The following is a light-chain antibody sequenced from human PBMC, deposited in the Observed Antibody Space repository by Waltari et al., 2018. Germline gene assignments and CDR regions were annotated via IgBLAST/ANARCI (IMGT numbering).Light chain of an antibody. CDR1: SSAVGGSDY. V-gene: IGLV2-8*01. J-gene: IGLJ2*01. Sequence: QSALTQPPSASGSPGQSVTISCTGISSAVGGSDYVSWYQQHPGKAPKLIIYDVTKRPSGVPHRFSGSKSGNTASLTVSGLQAEDEGDYHCSSHAGGGVVVFGGGTKVTVL. CDR3: SSHAGGGVVV. CDR2: DVT.